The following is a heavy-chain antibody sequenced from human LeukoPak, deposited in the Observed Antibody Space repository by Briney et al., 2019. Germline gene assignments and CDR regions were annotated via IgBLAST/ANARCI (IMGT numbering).Heavy chain of an antibody. Sequence: PGGSLRLSCAASGFTFSSHWMGWVRQAPGKGLEWVANIKQDGSEKYYADSVKGRFTVSRDNAKTSLYLQMNSLRVEDTGVYYCARTGADHNDYSLYRWFDPWGQGTLATVSS. V-gene: IGHV3-7*01. CDR1: GFTFSSHW. CDR3: ARTGADHNDYSLYRWFDP. J-gene: IGHJ5*02. CDR2: IKQDGSEK. D-gene: IGHD4-11*01.